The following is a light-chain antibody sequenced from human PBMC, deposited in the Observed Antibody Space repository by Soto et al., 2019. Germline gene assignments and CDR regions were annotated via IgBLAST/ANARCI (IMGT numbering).Light chain of an antibody. CDR1: NIRTYS. J-gene: IGLJ2*01. V-gene: IGLV3-21*02. CDR3: QVWDRSTDHLV. Sequence: SSELTQPPSVSVAPGQTARMTCGGNNIRTYSVHWYQQKPGQAPVLVVSDDDDRPSGIPERFSGSTSGNTATLAITGVEAGDEADYYCQVWDRSTDHLVFGGGTKLTVL. CDR2: DDD.